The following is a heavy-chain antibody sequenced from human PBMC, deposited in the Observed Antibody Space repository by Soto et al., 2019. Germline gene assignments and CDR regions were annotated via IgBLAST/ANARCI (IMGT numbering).Heavy chain of an antibody. V-gene: IGHV4-61*05. CDR2: IDYSGTT. J-gene: IGHJ4*02. D-gene: IGHD6-13*01. CDR1: GDSISSSTYC. Sequence: SETLSLTCTVSGDSISSSTYCWGWIRQPPGKGLEWIGYIDYSGTTNYNPSLRTRVTISVDTSKNQFSLKLTSVTAADTAVYYCARARATIAAAAIFDCWGQGTLVTVSS. CDR3: ARARATIAAAAIFDC.